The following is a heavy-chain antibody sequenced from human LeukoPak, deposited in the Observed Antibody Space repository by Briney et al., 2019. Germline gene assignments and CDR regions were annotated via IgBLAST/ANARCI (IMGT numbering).Heavy chain of an antibody. Sequence: PGGSLRLSCAVSGFTFSAYAMHWVRQAPGKGLEWVAVISYDAVTEHYADSVKGRITISRDNSKNTLYLQMNSLRGEDTAMYYCARGDDIRIRGHFEYWGQGTLVTVSS. CDR1: GFTFSAYA. D-gene: IGHD3-9*01. CDR2: ISYDAVTE. J-gene: IGHJ4*02. CDR3: ARGDDIRIRGHFEY. V-gene: IGHV3-30-3*01.